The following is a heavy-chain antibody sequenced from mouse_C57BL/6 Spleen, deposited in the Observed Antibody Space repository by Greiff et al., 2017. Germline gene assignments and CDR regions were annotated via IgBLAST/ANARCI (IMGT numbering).Heavy chain of an antibody. V-gene: IGHV1-64*01. CDR3: AREGFITMVVFDY. Sequence: VQLQQSGAELVKPGASVKLSCKASGYTFTSYWMHWVKQRPGQGLEWIGMIHPNSGSTNYNEKFKSKATLTVDKSSSTAYMQLSSLTSEDSAVYYCAREGFITMVVFDYWGQGTTLTVSS. CDR2: IHPNSGST. D-gene: IGHD1-1*01. CDR1: GYTFTSYW. J-gene: IGHJ2*01.